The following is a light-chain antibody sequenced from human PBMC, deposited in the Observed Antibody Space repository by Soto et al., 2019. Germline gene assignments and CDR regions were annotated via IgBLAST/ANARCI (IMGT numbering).Light chain of an antibody. CDR2: RNN. J-gene: IGLJ3*02. Sequence: QSVLTQPPSASGTPGQRVTISCSGSSSNIGSNYVYWYQQLPGTAPKLLIYRNNQRPSGVPDRFSGSKSGTSASLAISGLRSEDEADYYCVAWDDSLSGGVFGGGTKVTVL. CDR1: SSNIGSNY. CDR3: VAWDDSLSGGV. V-gene: IGLV1-47*01.